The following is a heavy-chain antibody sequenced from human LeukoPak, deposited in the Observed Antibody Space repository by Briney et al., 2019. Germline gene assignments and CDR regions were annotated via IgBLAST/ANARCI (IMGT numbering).Heavy chain of an antibody. CDR3: VKGGSSMIVVFTPSH. Sequence: LSLTCTVSGYSISSGYYWVWIRQPPGKGLEWVSGISWNSGSTDYADSVKGRFTISRDNAKNSLYLQMNSLRAEDMALYYCVKGGSSMIVVFTPSHWGQGTLVTVSS. J-gene: IGHJ1*01. CDR2: ISWNSGST. D-gene: IGHD3-22*01. V-gene: IGHV3-9*03. CDR1: GYSISSGYY.